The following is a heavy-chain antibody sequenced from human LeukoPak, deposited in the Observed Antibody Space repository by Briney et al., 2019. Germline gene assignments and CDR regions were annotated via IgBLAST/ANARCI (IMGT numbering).Heavy chain of an antibody. Sequence: GGSLRLSCAASGFTFSSYAMHWVRQAPGRGLEWVAVVSYDEINEYYADSVKGRFTISRDNAKNTLYLQMNSLRAEDTAVYYCARGHVWGSYSHHDYWGQGILVTVSS. CDR1: GFTFSSYA. J-gene: IGHJ4*02. D-gene: IGHD3-16*01. CDR3: ARGHVWGSYSHHDY. V-gene: IGHV3-30-3*01. CDR2: VSYDEINE.